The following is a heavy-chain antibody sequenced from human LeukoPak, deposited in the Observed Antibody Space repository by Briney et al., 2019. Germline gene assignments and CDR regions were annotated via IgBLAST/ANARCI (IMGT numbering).Heavy chain of an antibody. D-gene: IGHD6-6*01. CDR3: ARDQRSIDFDY. J-gene: IGHJ4*02. Sequence: PGGSLRLSCVASGFPFSSYWMTWVRQAPGKGLEWVANIKQDGSKKSYVDSVKGRFTISRDNAKNSLYLQMNSLRVEDTAVYYCARDQRSIDFDYWGQGTLVIVSS. V-gene: IGHV3-7*01. CDR1: GFPFSSYW. CDR2: IKQDGSKK.